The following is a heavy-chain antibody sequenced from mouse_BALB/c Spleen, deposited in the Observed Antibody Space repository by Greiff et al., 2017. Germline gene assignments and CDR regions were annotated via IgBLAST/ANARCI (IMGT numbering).Heavy chain of an antibody. Sequence: EVKLMESGPSLVKPSQTLSLTCSVTGDSITSGYWNWIRKFPGNKLEYMGYISYSGSTYYNPSLKSRISITRDTSKNQYYLQLNSVTTEDTATYYCARYPLYYGSSYWYFDVWGAGTTVTVSS. CDR2: ISYSGST. D-gene: IGHD1-1*01. V-gene: IGHV3-8*02. CDR3: ARYPLYYGSSYWYFDV. J-gene: IGHJ1*01. CDR1: GDSITSGY.